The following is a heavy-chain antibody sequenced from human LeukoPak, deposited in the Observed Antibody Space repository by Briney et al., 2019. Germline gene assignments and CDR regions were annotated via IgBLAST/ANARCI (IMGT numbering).Heavy chain of an antibody. J-gene: IGHJ4*02. CDR2: ISLSGQT. Sequence: PSETLSLTCGVSGGSIRSTNWWSWVRQPPGQGLEWIGEISLSGQTNYSPSLNGRVTMSLDESRNQLSLNRTSVTAADTAIYYCSRESGAFCPFGYWGQGTLVIVPP. D-gene: IGHD1-26*01. CDR1: GGSIRSTNW. V-gene: IGHV4/OR15-8*02. CDR3: SRESGAFCPFGY.